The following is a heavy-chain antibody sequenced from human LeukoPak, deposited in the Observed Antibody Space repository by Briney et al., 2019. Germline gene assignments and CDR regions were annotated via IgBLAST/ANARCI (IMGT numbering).Heavy chain of an antibody. J-gene: IGHJ4*02. V-gene: IGHV1-69*05. CDR3: ARVFARSGEISGSYYYY. CDR1: GGTFSTYA. D-gene: IGHD3-10*01. Sequence: SVKVSCKASGGTFSTYAINWLRQAPGLGREWLGGIIPIFGTANSAQKFQGRVRISTDESTSTAYMELSRLRSEDTAVYYCARVFARSGEISGSYYYYWGQGTLVTVSS. CDR2: IIPIFGTA.